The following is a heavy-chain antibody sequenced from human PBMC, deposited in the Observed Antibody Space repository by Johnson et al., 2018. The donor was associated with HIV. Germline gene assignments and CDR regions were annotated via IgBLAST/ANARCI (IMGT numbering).Heavy chain of an antibody. V-gene: IGHV3-30-3*01. CDR1: GFTFSSYA. CDR2: ISYDGSNK. Sequence: VQLVESGGGVVQPGRSLRLSCAASGFTFSSYAMHWVRQAPGKGLEWVAVISYDGSNKYYADSVKGRFTISRDNSKNTLYLQMNSLNTEDTAVYYCARDLTYYNFWSGYWGDAFDIWGQGTMVTVSS. D-gene: IGHD3-3*01. CDR3: ARDLTYYNFWSGYWGDAFDI. J-gene: IGHJ3*02.